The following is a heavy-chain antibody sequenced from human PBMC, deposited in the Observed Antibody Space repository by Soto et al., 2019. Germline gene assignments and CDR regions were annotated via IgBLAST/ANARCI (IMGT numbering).Heavy chain of an antibody. CDR2: ISSSSSYI. J-gene: IGHJ5*02. V-gene: IGHV3-21*01. CDR1: GFTFSSYS. CDR3: TRDLAGYSYGYWWFDP. Sequence: PGGSLRLSCAASGFTFSSYSMNWVRQAPGKGLEWVSSISSSSSYIYYADSVKGRFTISRDNAKNSLYLQTNSLRAEDTAVYYCTRDLAGYSYGYWWFDPWGQGTLVTVSS. D-gene: IGHD5-18*01.